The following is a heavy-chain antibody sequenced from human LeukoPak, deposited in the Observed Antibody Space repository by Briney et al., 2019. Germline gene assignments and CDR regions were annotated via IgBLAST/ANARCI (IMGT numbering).Heavy chain of an antibody. CDR3: AKSGGVRFDP. V-gene: IGHV3-23*01. CDR2: ISGRDGST. D-gene: IGHD3-16*01. Sequence: GGTLRLSCAASGFTFSNYAMSWVRQAPGKGLEWVSAISGRDGSTYYAGSVKGRFTISRDNSKNTLYLQMNSLRGEDTAVYYCAKSGGVRFDPWGQGTLVTVSS. J-gene: IGHJ5*02. CDR1: GFTFSNYA.